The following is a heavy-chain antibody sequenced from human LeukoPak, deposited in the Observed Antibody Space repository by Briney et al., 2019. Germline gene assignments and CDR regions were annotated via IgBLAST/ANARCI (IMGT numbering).Heavy chain of an antibody. D-gene: IGHD2-21*02. J-gene: IGHJ4*02. Sequence: SQTLSLTCTVSGGSISSGGYYWSWIRQHPGKGLEWIGYIYYSGSTYYNPSLKSRVTMSVDTSKNQFSLKLSSVTAADTAVYYCARDLGRGWRDSYFDYWGQGTLVTVSS. CDR3: ARDLGRGWRDSYFDY. CDR1: GGSISSGGYY. CDR2: IYYSGST. V-gene: IGHV4-31*03.